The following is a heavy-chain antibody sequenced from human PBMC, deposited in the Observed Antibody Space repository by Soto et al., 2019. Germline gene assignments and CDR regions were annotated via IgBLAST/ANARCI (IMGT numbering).Heavy chain of an antibody. CDR2: IFRSGST. CDR3: ARYYDNTGPYYPSGAFDL. D-gene: IGHD3-22*01. J-gene: IGHJ3*01. Sequence: QVHLQESGPGLVKPSGTLSLSCAVSGGSLNSDNWWSWVRQPPNKGLEWIGEIFRSGSTNYNPSLRGRIAILVDKSNTHVSLTLPSVTAADTAVYCCARYYDNTGPYYPSGAFDLWGQGTMVSVSS. CDR1: GGSLNSDNW. V-gene: IGHV4-4*01.